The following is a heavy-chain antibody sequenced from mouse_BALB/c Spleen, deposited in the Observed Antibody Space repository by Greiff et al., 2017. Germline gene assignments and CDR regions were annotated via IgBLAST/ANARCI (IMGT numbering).Heavy chain of an antibody. D-gene: IGHD1-2*01. CDR3: ASPLLRLQAMDY. J-gene: IGHJ4*01. CDR1: GFNIKDTY. Sequence: VHVKQSGAELVKPGASVKLSCTASGFNIKDTYMHWVKQRPEQGLEWIGRIDPANGNTKYDPKFQGKATITADTSSNTAYLQLSSLTSEDTAVYYCASPLLRLQAMDYWGQGTSVTVSS. CDR2: IDPANGNT. V-gene: IGHV14-3*02.